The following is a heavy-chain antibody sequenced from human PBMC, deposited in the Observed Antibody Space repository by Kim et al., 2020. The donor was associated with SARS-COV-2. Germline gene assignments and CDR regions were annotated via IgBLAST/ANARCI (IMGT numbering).Heavy chain of an antibody. V-gene: IGHV1-3*01. D-gene: IGHD3-10*01. CDR2: SNACNGNT. J-gene: IGHJ4*02. CDR1: GYTFTSYA. Sequence: ASVKVSCKASGYTFTSYAMHWVRQAPGQRLEWMGWSNACNGNTKYSQKFQGRVTITRDTSASTAYMELSSLRSEDTAVYYCAREGNGWFGELLFDYWGQGTLVTVSS. CDR3: AREGNGWFGELLFDY.